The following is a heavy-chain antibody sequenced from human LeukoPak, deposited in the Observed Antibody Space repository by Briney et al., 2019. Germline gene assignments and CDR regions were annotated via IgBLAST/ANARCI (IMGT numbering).Heavy chain of an antibody. V-gene: IGHV3-23*01. D-gene: IGHD3-9*01. J-gene: IGHJ4*02. CDR1: GFTFANCA. Sequence: GGSLRLSCAASGFTFANCAMSWVSQAPGMGLEWVSAISGSGVGTNYADSVKGRFTISRDNSKNTLYLQMNSLRVEDTAVYYCAKNGRDDHDKYFFDFWGQGTLVTVAS. CDR3: AKNGRDDHDKYFFDF. CDR2: ISGSGVGT.